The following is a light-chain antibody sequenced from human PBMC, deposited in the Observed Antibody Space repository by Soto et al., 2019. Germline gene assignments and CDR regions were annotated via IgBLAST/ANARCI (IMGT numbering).Light chain of an antibody. CDR3: CSYAGSFSRFVR. CDR1: SRDVGKYNY. Sequence: QSVLTQPRSVSGSPGQSVTISCAGTSRDVGKYNYVSWFQQYPGKAPKVIIYDVTKRPSGVPDRFSGSKSGDAAYLTISGLQADDEAHYYCCSYAGSFSRFVRLGGGKKVTVL. V-gene: IGLV2-11*01. J-gene: IGLJ2*01. CDR2: DVT.